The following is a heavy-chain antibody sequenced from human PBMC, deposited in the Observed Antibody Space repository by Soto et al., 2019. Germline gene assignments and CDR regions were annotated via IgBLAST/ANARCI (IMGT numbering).Heavy chain of an antibody. D-gene: IGHD2-15*01. Sequence: GASVKVSCKASGGTFSSYAISWVRQAPGQGLEWMGGIIPIFGTANYAQKFQGRVTITADESTSTAYMELSSLRSEDTAVYYCARGTYCSGGSCYYYYYGMDVWGQGTTVTSP. CDR3: ARGTYCSGGSCYYYYYGMDV. CDR2: IIPIFGTA. J-gene: IGHJ6*02. V-gene: IGHV1-69*13. CDR1: GGTFSSYA.